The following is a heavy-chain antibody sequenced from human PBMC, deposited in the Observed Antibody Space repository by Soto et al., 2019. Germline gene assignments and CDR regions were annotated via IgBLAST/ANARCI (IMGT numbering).Heavy chain of an antibody. Sequence: QVQLVQSGAEVKKPGSSVKVSCKTSRDTFNKYAFNWVRQAPGQGLEWMGWIIPIFSSRNYAEKFQGRVTITADDSTSTAYMELRSLRCEDTAGYYCARGETYLGVGGQGPTVTVSS. CDR3: ARGETYLGV. CDR1: RDTFNKYA. V-gene: IGHV1-69*01. J-gene: IGHJ6*02. D-gene: IGHD3-16*01. CDR2: IIPIFSSR.